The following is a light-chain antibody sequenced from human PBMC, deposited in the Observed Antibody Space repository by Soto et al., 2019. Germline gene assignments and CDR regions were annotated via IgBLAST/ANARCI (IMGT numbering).Light chain of an antibody. V-gene: IGKV3-20*01. Sequence: EIVLTQSPGTLSLSPGERATLSCSARQSVSSSYLAWYQQKPGQAPRLLISGASSRATGIPDRFSGSGSGADVTLTISRLEPEDFAVYYCQQYGSSQYTFGQGTKLEIK. J-gene: IGKJ2*01. CDR2: GAS. CDR3: QQYGSSQYT. CDR1: QSVSSSY.